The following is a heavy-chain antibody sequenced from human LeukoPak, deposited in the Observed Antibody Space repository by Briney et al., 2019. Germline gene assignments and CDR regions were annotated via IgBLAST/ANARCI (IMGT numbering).Heavy chain of an antibody. CDR3: ATDLLDS. CDR2: IKRKGDDGTT. J-gene: IGHJ5*01. V-gene: IGHV3-15*01. CDR1: GFIFSNAW. Sequence: GGSLRLSCAASGFIFSNAWMSWVRQAPGKGLEWVGRIKRKGDDGTTDYAAPVKGRFTILRDDSKRTVYLQMNSLKAEDTAVYYCATDLLDSWGQGTLVTVSS.